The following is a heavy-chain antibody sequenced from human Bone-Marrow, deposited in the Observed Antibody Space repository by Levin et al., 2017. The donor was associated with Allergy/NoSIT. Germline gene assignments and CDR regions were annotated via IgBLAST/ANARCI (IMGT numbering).Heavy chain of an antibody. CDR2: ISGSGAGT. D-gene: IGHD6-19*01. V-gene: IGHV3-23*01. J-gene: IGHJ4*02. CDR1: GFTFRTYA. CDR3: ARVGSGWFRNKLDS. Sequence: GGSLRLSCAASGFTFRTYAMSWVRQAPGKGLEWLSGISGSGAGTFYADPVKGRFNTSKDNSKNIVYLQLNSLGVEDTAVCYGARVGSGWFRNKLDSWRQGTLVTVSS.